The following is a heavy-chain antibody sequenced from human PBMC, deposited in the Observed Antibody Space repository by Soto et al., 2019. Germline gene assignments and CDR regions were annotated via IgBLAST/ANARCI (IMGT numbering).Heavy chain of an antibody. V-gene: IGHV1-18*01. D-gene: IGHD4-4*01. CDR2: ISLYSDGT. CDR3: ARAVTGAEDWFGP. Sequence: ASVKVSCKTSGYTFSNYGITWVRQAPGQPLEWLGWISLYSDGTNYAQKFQGRVSMNTDTSTTTDYMELRSLRSDDTAVYYCARAVTGAEDWFGPWGQGNLVTVSS. CDR1: GYTFSNYG. J-gene: IGHJ5*02.